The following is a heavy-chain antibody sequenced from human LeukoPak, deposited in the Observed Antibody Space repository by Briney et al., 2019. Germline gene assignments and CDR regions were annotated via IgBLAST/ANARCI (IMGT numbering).Heavy chain of an antibody. CDR2: ISNSAGST. CDR3: AKRASGSGTSLYYFDY. Sequence: PGGSLRLSCAASGFTVSINYMSWVRQAPGKGLEWVSVISNSAGSTFYADSVKGRFTISRDNSKNTLYLQMNSLRAEDTAVYYCAKRASGSGTSLYYFDYWGQGTLVTVSS. CDR1: GFTVSINY. D-gene: IGHD3-10*01. J-gene: IGHJ4*02. V-gene: IGHV3-23*01.